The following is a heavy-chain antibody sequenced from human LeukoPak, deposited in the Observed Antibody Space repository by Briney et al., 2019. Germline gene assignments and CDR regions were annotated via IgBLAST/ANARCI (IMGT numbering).Heavy chain of an antibody. J-gene: IGHJ6*03. Sequence: GGSLRLSCAASGFTFSSYSMNWVRQAPGKGLEWVSFISSRSNYIYYADSVKGRFTISRDNSKNTLYLQMNSLRAEDTAVYYCAKPMVAVAALYYYYYYMDVWGKGTTVTISS. V-gene: IGHV3-21*01. CDR1: GFTFSSYS. D-gene: IGHD6-19*01. CDR3: AKPMVAVAALYYYYYYMDV. CDR2: ISSRSNYI.